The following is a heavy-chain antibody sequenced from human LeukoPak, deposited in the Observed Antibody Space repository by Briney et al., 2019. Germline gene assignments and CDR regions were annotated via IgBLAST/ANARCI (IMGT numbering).Heavy chain of an antibody. D-gene: IGHD3-3*01. CDR1: GFTFSSFA. CDR3: AKQYDFWSGPDY. V-gene: IGHV3-23*01. J-gene: IGHJ4*02. CDR2: ISGSGGST. Sequence: GGSLRLSCAASGFTFSSFAMSWVRQAPGKGLQWVSAISGSGGSTYYADSVKGRFTISRDNSKNTLYLQMSSLRAEDTAVYYCAKQYDFWSGPDYWGQGTLVTVSS.